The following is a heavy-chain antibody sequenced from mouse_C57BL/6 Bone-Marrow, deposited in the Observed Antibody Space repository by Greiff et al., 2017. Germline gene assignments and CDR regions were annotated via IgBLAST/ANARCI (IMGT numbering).Heavy chain of an antibody. CDR3: TRGDYYGTDWYFDV. D-gene: IGHD1-1*01. V-gene: IGHV5-9-1*02. CDR1: GFTFSSYA. J-gene: IGHJ1*03. Sequence: EVKLLESGEGLVKPGASLKLSCAASGFTFSSYAMSWVRQTPEQRLEWVAYISSGGDYTYYTDTVKGRFTISRDNARNTLYLQMSRLKSEDTAMYYCTRGDYYGTDWYFDVWGTGTTVTVSS. CDR2: ISSGGDYT.